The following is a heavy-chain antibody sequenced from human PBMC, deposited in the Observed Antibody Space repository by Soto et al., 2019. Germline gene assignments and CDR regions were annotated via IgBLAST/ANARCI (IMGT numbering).Heavy chain of an antibody. J-gene: IGHJ4*02. V-gene: IGHV4-59*01. CDR1: GGSISSYY. Sequence: SETLSLTCTVSGGSISSYYWTWSRQPPGKGLEWIGYIYYSGSTNYNPSLKSRVTISVDTSKNQFSLKLSSVTAADTAVYYCARNFDYGGSFDYWGQGTLVTVSS. CDR3: ARNFDYGGSFDY. CDR2: IYYSGST. D-gene: IGHD4-17*01.